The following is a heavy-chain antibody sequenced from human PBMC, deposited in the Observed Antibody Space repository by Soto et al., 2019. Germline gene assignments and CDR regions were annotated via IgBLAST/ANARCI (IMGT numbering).Heavy chain of an antibody. D-gene: IGHD2-2*01. V-gene: IGHV4-39*01. CDR3: ARLLSGLVPTAMGGNCGMDV. CDR1: GVSISSSSYY. J-gene: IGHJ6*02. CDR2: IYYSGST. Sequence: SDTLSLTWTVSGVSISSSSYYWVLIRQPPGKGLEWIGSIYYSGSTYYNPSLKSRVTISVDTSKNQFSLKLSSVTAADTAVYYCARLLSGLVPTAMGGNCGMDVWGQRTTVTVSS.